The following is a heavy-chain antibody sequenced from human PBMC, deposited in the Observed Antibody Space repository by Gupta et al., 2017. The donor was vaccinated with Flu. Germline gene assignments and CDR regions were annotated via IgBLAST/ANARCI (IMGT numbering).Heavy chain of an antibody. CDR1: RFVLGSYG. V-gene: IGHV3-33*05. CDR3: AKTGTTGYYYMDG. D-gene: IGHD1-7*01. Sequence: QMQWVESGGRVVQPGRSVSLSCAAFRFVLGSYGMNWVRQAPGKGLERVAMISYDGGKTSYADSVKGRFTVSRDNSRDTVYLQMNSLTDDDTAVYYCAKTGTTGYYYMDGWGNGTTVIVSS. CDR2: ISYDGGKT. J-gene: IGHJ6*03.